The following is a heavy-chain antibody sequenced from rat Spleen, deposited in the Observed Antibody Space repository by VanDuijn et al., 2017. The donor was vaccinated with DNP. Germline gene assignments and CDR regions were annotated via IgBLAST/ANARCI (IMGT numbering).Heavy chain of an antibody. CDR3: ARRVPSFDY. Sequence: EVQLVESGGGQVQPGGSLTQSCAVSGFTFSDYYMAWVRQAPAKGLEWVASISYDGGSTYYRDSVKGRFSLSRDNAKSTLYLQVNSLRSEDTATYYCARRVPSFDYWGQGVMVTVSS. J-gene: IGHJ2*01. CDR1: GFTFSDYY. D-gene: IGHD4-3*01. CDR2: ISYDGGST. V-gene: IGHV5-29*01.